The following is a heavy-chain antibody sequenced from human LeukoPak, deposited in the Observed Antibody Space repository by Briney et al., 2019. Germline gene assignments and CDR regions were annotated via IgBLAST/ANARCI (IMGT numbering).Heavy chain of an antibody. Sequence: ASVKVSCKASGYTFTSYGISWVRQAPGQGLEWMGWISAYNGNTNYAQKLQGRVTMTTDTSTSTAYMELRSLRSDDTAVYYCARLDKWLTDNWFDPWGQGTLVTVSS. CDR2: ISAYNGNT. V-gene: IGHV1-18*01. CDR1: GYTFTSYG. J-gene: IGHJ5*02. D-gene: IGHD3-22*01. CDR3: ARLDKWLTDNWFDP.